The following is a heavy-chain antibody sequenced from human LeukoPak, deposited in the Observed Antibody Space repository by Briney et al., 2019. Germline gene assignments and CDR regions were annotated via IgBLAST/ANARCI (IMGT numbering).Heavy chain of an antibody. Sequence: GGSLRLSCAASGFTFSSYAMSWVRQAPGKGLEWVSAISGSGGRTYYAHSVKGRFTISRDNSKNTLYLQMNSLRAEDTAVYYCANGNHLVVPAESFDPWGQGTLVTVSS. CDR3: ANGNHLVVPAESFDP. V-gene: IGHV3-23*01. J-gene: IGHJ5*02. CDR1: GFTFSSYA. CDR2: ISGSGGRT. D-gene: IGHD2-2*01.